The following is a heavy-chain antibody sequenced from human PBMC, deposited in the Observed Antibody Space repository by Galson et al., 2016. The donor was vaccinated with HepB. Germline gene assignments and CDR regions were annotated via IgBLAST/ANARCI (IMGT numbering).Heavy chain of an antibody. CDR3: AKDISALVLPAAIDY. CDR2: ISGSGGST. CDR1: GFSFDDYA. Sequence: SLRLSCAASGFSFDDYAMHWVRQVPGKGLEWVSGISGSGGSTYYADSVKGRFTISRDQSNNTLHLQMNSLRAEDTAIYFCAKDISALVLPAAIDYWGQGTLVTVSS. V-gene: IGHV3-23*01. D-gene: IGHD2-2*02. J-gene: IGHJ4*02.